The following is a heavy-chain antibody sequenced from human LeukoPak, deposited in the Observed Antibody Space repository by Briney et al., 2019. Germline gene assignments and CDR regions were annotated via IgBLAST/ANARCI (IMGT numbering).Heavy chain of an antibody. CDR1: GFTFSSYE. V-gene: IGHV3-48*03. D-gene: IGHD3-10*01. CDR3: ARERTPKPYYGSGSPDRYYDH. CDR2: ISSSGRTI. J-gene: IGHJ4*02. Sequence: GGSLRLSCAASGFTFSSYEMNWVRQAPGKGLEWVSYISSSGRTIYYADSVKGRFTISRDTTKNSLYLQMNSLRAEDTAVYYCARERTPKPYYGSGSPDRYYDHWGQGTLVTVSS.